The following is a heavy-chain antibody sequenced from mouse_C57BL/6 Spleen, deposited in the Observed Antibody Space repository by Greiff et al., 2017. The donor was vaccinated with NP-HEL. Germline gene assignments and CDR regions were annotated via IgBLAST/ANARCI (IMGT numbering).Heavy chain of an antibody. V-gene: IGHV7-3*01. D-gene: IGHD2-3*01. Sequence: EVKLVESGGGLVQPGGSLSLSCAASGFTFTDYYMSWVRQPPGKALEWLGFIRNKANGYTTEYSASVKGRFTISRDNSQSILYLQMNALRAEDSATYYCARSYDGYRGFAYWGQGTLVTVSA. CDR2: IRNKANGYTT. J-gene: IGHJ3*01. CDR3: ARSYDGYRGFAY. CDR1: GFTFTDYY.